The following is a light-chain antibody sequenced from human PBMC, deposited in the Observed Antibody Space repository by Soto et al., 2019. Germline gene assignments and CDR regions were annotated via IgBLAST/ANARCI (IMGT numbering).Light chain of an antibody. CDR3: SSYAVNKNV. V-gene: IGLV2-8*01. Sequence: QSSLTQPPSASGSPGQSVTISCTGTSSDVGGYNYVSWYQQHPGKAPKLMIYEVSKRPSGVPDRFSGSKSGNTASLTVSGLQAEDEADYSSSSYAVNKNVFGTGTNVTVL. CDR2: EVS. J-gene: IGLJ1*01. CDR1: SSDVGGYNY.